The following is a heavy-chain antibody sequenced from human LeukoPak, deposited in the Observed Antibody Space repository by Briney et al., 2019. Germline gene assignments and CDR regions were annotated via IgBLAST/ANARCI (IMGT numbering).Heavy chain of an antibody. CDR2: IIPIFGTA. Sequence: GASVKVSCKASGGTFSSYAISWVRQAPGQGLEWMGGIIPIFGTANYAQKFQGRVTITADKSTSTAYMELSSLRSEDTAVYYCARDMRPEGLILTGYYYYMDVWGKGTTVTVSS. CDR3: ARDMRPEGLILTGYYYYMDV. J-gene: IGHJ6*03. V-gene: IGHV1-69*06. CDR1: GGTFSSYA. D-gene: IGHD3-9*01.